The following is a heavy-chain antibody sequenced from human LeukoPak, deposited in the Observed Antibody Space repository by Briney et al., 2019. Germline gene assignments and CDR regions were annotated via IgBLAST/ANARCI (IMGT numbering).Heavy chain of an antibody. CDR1: GFTFSSYA. CDR2: ISGSGGST. CDR3: ARVSYGVYGYYFDY. D-gene: IGHD4-17*01. J-gene: IGHJ4*02. V-gene: IGHV3-23*01. Sequence: GGSLRLSCAASGFTFSSYAMSWVRQAPGKGLEWVSAISGSGGSTYYADSVKGRFTISRENAQNSLYLQMNSLRVGDTAVYYCARVSYGVYGYYFDYWGQGTLVTVSS.